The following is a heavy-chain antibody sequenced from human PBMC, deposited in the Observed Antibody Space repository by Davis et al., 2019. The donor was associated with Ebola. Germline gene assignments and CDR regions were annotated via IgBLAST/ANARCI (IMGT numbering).Heavy chain of an antibody. CDR3: AREPADPLYYYYGMDV. CDR1: GLTFSSYG. J-gene: IGHJ6*02. V-gene: IGHV3-33*08. CDR2: IWYDGSNK. Sequence: GGSLRLSCAASGLTFSSYGMHWVRQAPGKGLEWVAVIWYDGSNKYYADSVKGRFTISRDNSKNTLYLQMNSLRAEDTAVYYCAREPADPLYYYYGMDVWGQGTTVTVSS.